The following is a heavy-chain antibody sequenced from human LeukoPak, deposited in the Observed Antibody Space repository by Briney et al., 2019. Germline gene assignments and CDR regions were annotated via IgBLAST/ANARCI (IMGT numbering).Heavy chain of an antibody. J-gene: IGHJ4*02. D-gene: IGHD2-2*01. CDR2: ISPNSGGT. CDR1: GYTFTGYY. Sequence: ASVKVSCKASGYTFTGYYIQWVRQAPGQGLEWMGRISPNSGGTNYAQKFQGRLTMTGDTSISTAYMELSSLTSDDTAVFYCARGRGCSSAGCTPYYFDYWGQGTLVTVSS. V-gene: IGHV1-2*06. CDR3: ARGRGCSSAGCTPYYFDY.